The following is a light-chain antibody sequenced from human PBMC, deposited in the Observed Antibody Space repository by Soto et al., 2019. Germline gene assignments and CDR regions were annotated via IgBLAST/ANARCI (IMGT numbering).Light chain of an antibody. CDR3: QQYNLWPQT. CDR1: QSVSSN. V-gene: IGKV3-15*01. Sequence: EIVMTQSPATLSVSPGERATISCRASQSVSSNLAWYQQKPGQAPRLLIYGASTRATGIPARFGGSVSGTDFTLTISSMQSEDFAVYYCQQYNLWPQTFGQGTNVEIK. J-gene: IGKJ1*01. CDR2: GAS.